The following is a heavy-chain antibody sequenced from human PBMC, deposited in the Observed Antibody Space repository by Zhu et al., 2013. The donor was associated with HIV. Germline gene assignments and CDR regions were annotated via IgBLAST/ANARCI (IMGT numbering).Heavy chain of an antibody. J-gene: IGHJ6*02. CDR3: ARDERGRYCSSTSCYASPVAYYYYGMDV. CDR1: GGTFSSYA. V-gene: IGHV1-69*01. CDR2: IIPIFGTA. Sequence: QVQLVQSGAEVKKPGSSVKVSCKASGGTFSSYAISWVRQAPGQGLEWMGGIIPIFGTANYAQKFQGRVTITADESTSTAYMELSSLRSEDTAVYYCARDERGRYCSSTSCYASPVAYYYYGMDVWGQGTTVTVSS. D-gene: IGHD2-2*01.